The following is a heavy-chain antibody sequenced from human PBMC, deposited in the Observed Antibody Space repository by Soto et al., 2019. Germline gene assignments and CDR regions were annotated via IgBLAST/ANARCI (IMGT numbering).Heavy chain of an antibody. V-gene: IGHV1-69*13. J-gene: IGHJ6*02. CDR3: ARGGRYCSGTSCSYGMDV. CDR2: IIPIFGTP. Sequence: ASVKVSCKASGGTFSSYAISWVRQAPGQGLEWMGGIIPIFGTPNYAQNFQGRVTITADESTSTAYMELSSLRSEDPAVYYCARGGRYCSGTSCSYGMDVWGQGTTVTVSS. D-gene: IGHD2-2*01. CDR1: GGTFSSYA.